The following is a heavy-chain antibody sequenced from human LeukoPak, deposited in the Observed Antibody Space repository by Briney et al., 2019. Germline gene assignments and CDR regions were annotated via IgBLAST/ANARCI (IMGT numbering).Heavy chain of an antibody. V-gene: IGHV3-33*06. CDR1: GFTFSSYG. J-gene: IGHJ4*02. CDR2: IWYDGSNK. Sequence: GGSLRLSCAASGFTFSSYGMHWVRQAPGKGLEWVTVIWYDGSNKYYADSVKGRFTISRDNSKNTLFLQMNSLRAEDTAVYYCAKDGGLWVSAHWGDSWGRGTLVTVSS. CDR3: AKDGGLWVSAHWGDS. D-gene: IGHD7-27*01.